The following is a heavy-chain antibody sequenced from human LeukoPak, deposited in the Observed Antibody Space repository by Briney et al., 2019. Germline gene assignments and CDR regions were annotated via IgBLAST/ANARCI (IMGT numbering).Heavy chain of an antibody. J-gene: IGHJ3*02. CDR3: ARVIDYGDYNAFDI. D-gene: IGHD4-17*01. Sequence: SVKVSCKASGGTFSSYAISWVRQAPGQGLEWMGGIIPIFGTANYAQTFQGRVTITADESTSTAYMEPSSLRSEDTAVYYCARVIDYGDYNAFDIWGQGTMVTVSS. CDR1: GGTFSSYA. CDR2: IIPIFGTA. V-gene: IGHV1-69*13.